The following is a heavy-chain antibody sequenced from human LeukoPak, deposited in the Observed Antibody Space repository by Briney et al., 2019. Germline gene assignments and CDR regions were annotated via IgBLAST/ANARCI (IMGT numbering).Heavy chain of an antibody. V-gene: IGHV3-21*01. Sequence: GGSLRLSCAASGFTFSSYSMNWVRQAPGKGLEWVSSISSSSSYIYYADSVKGRFTISRDNAKNSLYLQMNSLRAEDTAVYYCARDPQYNVYYFHYWGQGTLVTVSS. CDR3: ARDPQYNVYYFHY. D-gene: IGHD1-1*01. CDR1: GFTFSSYS. CDR2: ISSSSSYI. J-gene: IGHJ4*02.